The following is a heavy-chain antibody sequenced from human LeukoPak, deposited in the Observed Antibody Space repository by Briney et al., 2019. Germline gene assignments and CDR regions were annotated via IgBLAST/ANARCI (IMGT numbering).Heavy chain of an antibody. V-gene: IGHV3-53*01. CDR1: GFTVSSNS. Sequence: PGGSLRLSCTVSGFTVSSNSMSWVRQAPGKGLGWVSFIYSDNTHYSDSVKGRFTISRDNSKNTLYLQINSLRAEDTAVYYCARRAGAYSHPYDYWGQGTLVTVSS. CDR3: ARRAGAYSHPYDY. CDR2: IYSDNT. D-gene: IGHD4/OR15-4a*01. J-gene: IGHJ4*02.